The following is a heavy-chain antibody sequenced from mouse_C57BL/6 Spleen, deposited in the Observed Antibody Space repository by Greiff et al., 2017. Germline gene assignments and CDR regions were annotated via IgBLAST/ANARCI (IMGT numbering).Heavy chain of an antibody. J-gene: IGHJ2*01. V-gene: IGHV1-26*01. Sequence: VQLQQSGPELVKPGASVKISCKASGYTFTDYYMNWVKQSHGKSLEWIGDINPNNGGTSYNQKFKGKATLTVDKSSSTAYMELRSLTSEDSAVYYCAREGDYGSSDYWGQGTTLTVSS. D-gene: IGHD1-1*01. CDR3: AREGDYGSSDY. CDR2: INPNNGGT. CDR1: GYTFTDYY.